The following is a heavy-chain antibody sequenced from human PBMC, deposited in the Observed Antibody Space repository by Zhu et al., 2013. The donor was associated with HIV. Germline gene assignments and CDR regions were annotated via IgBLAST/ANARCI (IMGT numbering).Heavy chain of an antibody. CDR3: ARGEWEWELLQGYFDY. D-gene: IGHD1-26*01. CDR2: IIPIFGTA. V-gene: IGHV1-69*06. Sequence: QVQLVQSGAEVKKPGSSVKVSCKASGGTFSSYAISWVRQAPGQGLEWMGGIIPIFGTANYAQKFQGRVTITADKSTSTAYMELSSLRSEDAAVYYCARGEWEWELLQGYFDYWGQGTLVTVS. J-gene: IGHJ4*02. CDR1: GGTFSSYA.